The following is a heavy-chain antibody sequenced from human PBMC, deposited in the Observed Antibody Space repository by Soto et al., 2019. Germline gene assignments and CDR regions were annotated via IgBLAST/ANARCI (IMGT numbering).Heavy chain of an antibody. J-gene: IGHJ5*02. D-gene: IGHD3-16*01. CDR3: ARDIPTYYDSSFDWSDH. CDR1: GGTRSSFG. V-gene: IGHV1-69*13. Sequence: SVKVSCKAAGGTRSSFGINWVRQVPGQGLEWMGSIIPLYGTTNYAQRFRDRVAFIADDSTNMIYMELMSLRSDDTAIYYCARDIPTYYDSSFDWSDHWGQGVLVTVSS. CDR2: IIPLYGTT.